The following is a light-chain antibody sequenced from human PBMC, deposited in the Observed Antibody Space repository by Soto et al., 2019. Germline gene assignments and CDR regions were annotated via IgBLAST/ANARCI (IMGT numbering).Light chain of an antibody. Sequence: EIVLTQSPGTPSLSPGERATLSCRASQSVSSNSLAWYQQKPGQAPRLLIYGASNRATGIADTFSGRGSGADLTLTISSLEPDDFAVYFCQHNRGSITFGQGTRLHIK. CDR2: GAS. CDR1: QSVSSNS. CDR3: QHNRGSIT. V-gene: IGKV3-20*01. J-gene: IGKJ5*01.